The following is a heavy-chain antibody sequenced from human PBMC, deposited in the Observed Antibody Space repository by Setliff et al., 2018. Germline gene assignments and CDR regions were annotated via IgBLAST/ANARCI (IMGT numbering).Heavy chain of an antibody. D-gene: IGHD3-16*01. CDR1: GYRFTSNW. V-gene: IGHV5-51*01. Sequence: GESLKISCKGSGYRFTSNWIGWVRQMPGKGLEWMGLVFPVDSDTRYSTSFQGQVTISADKSISTASLQWRSLKASDTAMYYCARLGPLDVFDIWGQGTMVTVSS. CDR3: ARLGPLDVFDI. J-gene: IGHJ3*02. CDR2: VFPVDSDT.